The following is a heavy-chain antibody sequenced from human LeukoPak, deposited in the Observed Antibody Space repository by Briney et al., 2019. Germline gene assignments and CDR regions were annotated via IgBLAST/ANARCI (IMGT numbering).Heavy chain of an antibody. J-gene: IGHJ4*02. Sequence: TGGSLRLSCAASGFTFSSYAMHWVRQAPGKGLEWVAVISYDGSNKYYADSVKGRFTISRDNSKNTLYLQMNSLRAEDTAVYYCARDSYYFDYWGQGTLVTVSS. CDR3: ARDSYYFDY. V-gene: IGHV3-30*04. CDR1: GFTFSSYA. CDR2: ISYDGSNK.